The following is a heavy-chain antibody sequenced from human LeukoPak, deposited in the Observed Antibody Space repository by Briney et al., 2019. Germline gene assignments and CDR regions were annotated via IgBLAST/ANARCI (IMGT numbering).Heavy chain of an antibody. V-gene: IGHV3-11*01. CDR1: GFTFSDYY. CDR2: ISSSGSTI. CDR3: AKAEGWGITMIVVVPDAFDI. J-gene: IGHJ3*02. D-gene: IGHD3-22*01. Sequence: GGSLRLSCAASGFTFSDYYMSWIRQAPGKGLEWVSYISSSGSTIYYADSVKGRFTISRDNAKNSLYLQMNSLRAEDTAVYYCAKAEGWGITMIVVVPDAFDIWGQGTMVTVSS.